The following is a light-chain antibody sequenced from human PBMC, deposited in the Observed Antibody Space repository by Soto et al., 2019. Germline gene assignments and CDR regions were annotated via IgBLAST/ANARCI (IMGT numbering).Light chain of an antibody. CDR1: QSVSSSY. Sequence: EIVLTQSPGTLSLSPGERATLSCRASQSVSSSYLAWYQQKPGQAPRLLIYGASSRATGIPDRFSGGGSGTDFTLTIRRVEPEDFAVYYSQRYRSSWTFGQGTKLEI. CDR2: GAS. CDR3: QRYRSSWT. V-gene: IGKV3-20*01. J-gene: IGKJ1*01.